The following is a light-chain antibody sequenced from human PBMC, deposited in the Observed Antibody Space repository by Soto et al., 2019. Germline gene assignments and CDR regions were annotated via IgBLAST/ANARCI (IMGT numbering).Light chain of an antibody. CDR2: EVR. V-gene: IGLV2-14*03. J-gene: IGLJ1*01. CDR1: TXDVGGYNS. CDR3: CSFTTTTSYV. Sequence: QSVLTQPASVSGSPGQSITISCTGTTXDVGGYNSVSWYQQHPGKAPKLIIYEVRRRPSGVSNRFSGSMAANTASLTISGLQTEDEADYYCCSFTTTTSYVFGTGTKVTVL.